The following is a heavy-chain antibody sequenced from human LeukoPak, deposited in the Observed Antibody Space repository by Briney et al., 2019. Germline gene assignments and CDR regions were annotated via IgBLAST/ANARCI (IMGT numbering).Heavy chain of an antibody. V-gene: IGHV3-48*01. CDR2: ISSSSSTI. D-gene: IGHD3-22*01. J-gene: IGHJ4*02. CDR3: ARDQSKGTYYYDSSGYGFDY. CDR1: GFTFSSYS. Sequence: GGSLRLSCAASGFTFSSYSMNWVRQAPGKGLEWVSYISSSSSTIYYADSVKGRFTISRDNAKNSLYLQMNSLRAEDTAVYYCARDQSKGTYYYDSSGYGFDYWGQGTLVTVSS.